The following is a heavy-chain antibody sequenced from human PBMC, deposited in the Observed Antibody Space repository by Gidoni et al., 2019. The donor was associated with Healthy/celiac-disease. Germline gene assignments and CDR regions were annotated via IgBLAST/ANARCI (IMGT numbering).Heavy chain of an antibody. CDR3: AREVIVVVPDAYNWFDP. CDR1: GCSISSGGYY. J-gene: IGHJ5*02. V-gene: IGHV4-31*03. D-gene: IGHD2-2*01. CDR2: IYYSGST. Sequence: QVQLQESGPGLVKPSQTLSLTCTFPGCSISSGGYYWSWIRQHPGKGLEWIGYIYYSGSTYYNPSLKSRVTISVDTSKNQFSLKLSSVTAADTAVYYCAREVIVVVPDAYNWFDPWGQGTLVTVSS.